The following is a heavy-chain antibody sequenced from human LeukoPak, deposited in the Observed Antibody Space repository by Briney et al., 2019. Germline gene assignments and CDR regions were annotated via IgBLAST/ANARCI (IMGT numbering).Heavy chain of an antibody. CDR2: IYPDDSDT. Sequence: GESLKISCKGSGCSFTNYWIGWVRQMPGKGLEWMGIIYPDDSDTRQSPSFQGQVTMSADKSISTAHLQWSSVEASDTATYYCARLAKARRDGYNFGFDSWGQGTLVTVAS. CDR1: GCSFTNYW. CDR3: ARLAKARRDGYNFGFDS. V-gene: IGHV5-51*01. D-gene: IGHD5-24*01. J-gene: IGHJ4*02.